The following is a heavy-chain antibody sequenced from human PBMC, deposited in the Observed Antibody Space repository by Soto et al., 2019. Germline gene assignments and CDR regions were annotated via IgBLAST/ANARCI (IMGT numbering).Heavy chain of an antibody. Sequence: SSETLSLTCTVSGGSVSSGSSYWSWIRQPPEKGLEWIGHVYDSGSTTYSPSLKSRVTISVDTSKHQFSLKLSSVTAADTAVYYCATHRYSSGWYYFDYWGQGTLVTVSS. V-gene: IGHV4-61*01. D-gene: IGHD6-19*01. J-gene: IGHJ4*02. CDR3: ATHRYSSGWYYFDY. CDR2: VYDSGST. CDR1: GGSVSSGSSY.